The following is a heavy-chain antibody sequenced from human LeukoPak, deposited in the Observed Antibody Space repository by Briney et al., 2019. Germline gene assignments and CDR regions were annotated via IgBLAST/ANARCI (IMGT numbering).Heavy chain of an antibody. CDR2: IRSDGSNK. CDR3: ARDRYRAYSSSWFGRWSMTSTALDY. Sequence: GGSLRLSCAASGFTFSSYGMHWVRQAPGKGLEWVTFIRSDGSNKYYADSVKGRFTISRDNSKNTLYLQMNSLRAEDTAVYYCARDRYRAYSSSWFGRWSMTSTALDYWGRGTLVTVSS. J-gene: IGHJ4*02. D-gene: IGHD6-13*01. CDR1: GFTFSSYG. V-gene: IGHV3-30*02.